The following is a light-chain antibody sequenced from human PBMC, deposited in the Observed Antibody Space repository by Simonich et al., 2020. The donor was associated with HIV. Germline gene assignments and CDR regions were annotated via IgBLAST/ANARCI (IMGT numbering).Light chain of an antibody. CDR2: DAS. J-gene: IGKJ3*01. V-gene: IGKV3D-20*01. CDR1: QSVSSSY. CDR3: QQYGSSPLFT. Sequence: EIVLTQSPGTLSLSPGERATLSCRASQSVSSSYLAWYQQKPGLAPRLLLYDASSRATGIPDRFSGSGSGTDFTLTISRLEPEDFAVYYCQQYGSSPLFTFGPGTKVDIK.